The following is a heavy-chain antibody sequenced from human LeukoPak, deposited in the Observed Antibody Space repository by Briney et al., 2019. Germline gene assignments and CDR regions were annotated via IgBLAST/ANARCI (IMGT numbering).Heavy chain of an antibody. D-gene: IGHD3-10*01. J-gene: IGHJ6*03. CDR3: ARRRAYYGSGSYYPHYYYYYYMDV. CDR2: INHSGST. CDR1: GGSFSGYY. V-gene: IGHV4-34*01. Sequence: PSETLSLTCAVYGGSFSGYYWSWIRQPPGKGLEWIGEINHSGSTNYNPSLKSRVTISVDTSKNQFSLKLSSVTAADTAVYYCARRRAYYGSGSYYPHYYYYYYMDVWGKGTTVTISS.